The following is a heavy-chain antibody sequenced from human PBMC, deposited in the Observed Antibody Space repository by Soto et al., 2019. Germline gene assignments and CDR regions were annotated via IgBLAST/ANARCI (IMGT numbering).Heavy chain of an antibody. V-gene: IGHV1-18*01. CDR1: GYTFTSYG. Sequence: ASVKVSCKASGYTFTSYGISRVRQAPGQGLEWMGWISAYNGNTNYAQKLQGRVTMTTDTSTSTAYMELRSLRSDDTAVYYCARGTTYYDFWSGTSGDYYYGMDVWGQGTTVTV. CDR3: ARGTTYYDFWSGTSGDYYYGMDV. J-gene: IGHJ6*02. CDR2: ISAYNGNT. D-gene: IGHD3-3*01.